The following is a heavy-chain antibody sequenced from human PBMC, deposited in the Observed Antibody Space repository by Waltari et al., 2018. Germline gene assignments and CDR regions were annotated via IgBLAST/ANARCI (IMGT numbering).Heavy chain of an antibody. Sequence: QVQLVESGEVVVQPGGSLRLPCAATGFTFRTYDMRWVGQAPGKGLEWVAFIRNDGSYKYFAASVKGRFTISRDNSKSTLYLQMNSLRAEDTAVYYCTKGVGDSSGYYYSSDFDYWGQGTLVTVSS. D-gene: IGHD3-22*01. CDR3: TKGVGDSSGYYYSSDFDY. CDR2: IRNDGSYK. CDR1: GFTFRTYD. V-gene: IGHV3-30*02. J-gene: IGHJ4*02.